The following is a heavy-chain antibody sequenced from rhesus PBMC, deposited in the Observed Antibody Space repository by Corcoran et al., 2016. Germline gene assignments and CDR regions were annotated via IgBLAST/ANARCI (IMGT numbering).Heavy chain of an antibody. CDR2: IYGSSSNT. Sequence: QLQLQESGPGLVKPSETLSLTCAVSGGSISGYYWSWIRQHPGKGLEWIGFIYGSSSNTNYNPSLKSRFTISKDTSKNQFSLKLSSVTAADTAVYFCAREDVVVLRFCGQGVLVTVSS. D-gene: IGHD2-15*01. J-gene: IGHJ4*01. V-gene: IGHV4S10*01. CDR1: GGSISGYY. CDR3: AREDVVVLRF.